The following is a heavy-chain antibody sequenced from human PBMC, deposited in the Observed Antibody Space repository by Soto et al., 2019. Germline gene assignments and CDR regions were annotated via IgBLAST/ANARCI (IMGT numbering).Heavy chain of an antibody. Sequence: EASVKVSCKASGGTFSSYAISWVRQAPGQGLEWMGGIIPIFGTANYAQKFQGRVTITADESTSTAYMELSSLRSEDTAVYYCARDLGAAAGTYITAFDIWGQGTTVTVSS. J-gene: IGHJ3*02. V-gene: IGHV1-69*13. D-gene: IGHD6-13*01. CDR3: ARDLGAAAGTYITAFDI. CDR2: IIPIFGTA. CDR1: GGTFSSYA.